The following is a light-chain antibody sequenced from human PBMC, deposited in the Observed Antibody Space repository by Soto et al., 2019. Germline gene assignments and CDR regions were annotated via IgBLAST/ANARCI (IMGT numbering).Light chain of an antibody. J-gene: IGLJ1*01. CDR1: SSDVGGYNY. CDR3: CSYTTSNTRQIV. CDR2: DVS. Sequence: QSALTQPASVSGAPGQTITISCTGTSSDVGGYNYVSWYQQHPGKAPKFVIYDVSNRPSGVSNRFSGSKSGNTASLTISGLQAEDEADYYCCSYTTSNTRQIVFGTGTKVT. V-gene: IGLV2-14*01.